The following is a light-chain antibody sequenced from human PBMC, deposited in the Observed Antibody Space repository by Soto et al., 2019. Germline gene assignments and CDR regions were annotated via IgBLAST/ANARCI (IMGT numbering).Light chain of an antibody. CDR3: QQYGSSPWT. CDR2: RAS. Sequence: ESVLVQSACTLSLSPGERATLSCRASHSVSSNYLAWYQQKPGQAPRLLIYRASSRATGIPDRFTGSGSGADFTLTISRLEPEDFALYHCQQYGSSPWTFGQGTKVAIK. J-gene: IGKJ1*01. CDR1: HSVSSNY. V-gene: IGKV3-20*01.